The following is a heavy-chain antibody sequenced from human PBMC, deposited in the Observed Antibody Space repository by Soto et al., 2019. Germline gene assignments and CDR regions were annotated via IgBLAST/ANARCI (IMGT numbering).Heavy chain of an antibody. V-gene: IGHV3-66*01. Sequence: EVQLVESGGGLVQPGGSLRLSCAASGFTVSSNYMSWVLQAPGKGLEWVSVIYSGGSTYYADSVKGRFTISRDNSKNTLYLQMNRLRAEDTAVYYCAREVAAAFDYWGQGTLVTVSS. J-gene: IGHJ4*02. CDR3: AREVAAAFDY. CDR2: IYSGGST. CDR1: GFTVSSNY. D-gene: IGHD6-13*01.